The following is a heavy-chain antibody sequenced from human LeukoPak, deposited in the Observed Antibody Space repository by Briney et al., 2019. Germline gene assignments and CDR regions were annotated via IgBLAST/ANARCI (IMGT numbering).Heavy chain of an antibody. CDR1: GGSISSYY. D-gene: IGHD3-10*01. V-gene: IGHV4-4*07. CDR2: IYTSGST. Sequence: SETLSLTCTVSGGSISSYYWSWIRQPPGKGLEWIGRIYTSGSTNYNPSLKSRVTMSVDTSKNQFSLKLSSVTAADTAVYYCASAAHYGSGKYYFDYWGQGTLVTVSS. J-gene: IGHJ4*02. CDR3: ASAAHYGSGKYYFDY.